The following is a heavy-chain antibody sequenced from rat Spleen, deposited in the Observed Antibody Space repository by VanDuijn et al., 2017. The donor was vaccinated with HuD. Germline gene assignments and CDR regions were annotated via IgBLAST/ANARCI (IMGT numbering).Heavy chain of an antibody. J-gene: IGHJ4*01. CDR1: GFTFSNYG. V-gene: IGHV5S14*01. CDR3: ERHRERGDFNDWGEGIRVTVSSESQSSPTVFPLVSCESPLSDENLVAMHLPIVSRILVSVAMDA. Sequence: EVQLVESGGGLVQPGRSLKLSCAASGFTFSNYGMAWVRQTPTKGLEWVASISTGGGNTYYRDSVKGRFTISRDNAKNTQYLQMDSLRSEDTATYYVERHRERGDFNDWGEGIRVTVSSESQSSPTVFPLVSCESPLSDENLVAMHLPIVSRILVSVAMDAWGQGASVTVSS. CDR2: ISTGGGNT. D-gene: IGHD3-4*01.